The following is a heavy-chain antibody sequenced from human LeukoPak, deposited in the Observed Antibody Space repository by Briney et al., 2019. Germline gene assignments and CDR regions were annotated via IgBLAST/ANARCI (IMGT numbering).Heavy chain of an antibody. D-gene: IGHD6-13*01. Sequence: GGSLRLSCAASGFAFSPYVMHWVRQAPGKGLEWVAVISYDGSNKYYADSVKGRFTISRDNSNNTLYLLMNSLRAEDTAMYYCAKETGYSSPDYWGQGALVTVSS. CDR2: ISYDGSNK. J-gene: IGHJ4*02. CDR3: AKETGYSSPDY. V-gene: IGHV3-30*04. CDR1: GFAFSPYV.